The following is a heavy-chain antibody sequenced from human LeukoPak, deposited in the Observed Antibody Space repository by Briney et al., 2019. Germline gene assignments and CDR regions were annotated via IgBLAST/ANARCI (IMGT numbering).Heavy chain of an antibody. CDR3: ATVRDIVVGGGPYYFDY. V-gene: IGHV1-2*02. CDR1: GYTFIGYY. D-gene: IGHD2-15*01. CDR2: INPHNGDT. Sequence: GASVKVSCMASGYTFIGYYLHWVRQAPGQGLEWMGWINPHNGDTNYPQKFQGRVTMTRDTSITTAYMELSRLKSDDTAVYYCATVRDIVVGGGPYYFDYWGQGTLVTVSS. J-gene: IGHJ4*02.